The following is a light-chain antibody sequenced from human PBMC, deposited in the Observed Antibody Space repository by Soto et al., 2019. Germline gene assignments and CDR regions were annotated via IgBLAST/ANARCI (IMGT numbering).Light chain of an antibody. Sequence: LAQPASVSGSPGQSITISCTGTSSDVGGYNYVSWYQQHPGKAPKLMIYEVSNRPSGVSNRFSGSKSGNTASLTISGLQAEDEADYYCSSYTSSSTLVFGTGTKGTVL. CDR1: SSDVGGYNY. J-gene: IGLJ1*01. V-gene: IGLV2-14*01. CDR3: SSYTSSSTLV. CDR2: EVS.